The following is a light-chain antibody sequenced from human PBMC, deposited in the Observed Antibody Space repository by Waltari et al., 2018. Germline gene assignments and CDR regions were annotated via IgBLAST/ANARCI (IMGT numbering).Light chain of an antibody. CDR3: QQRRNWPLT. J-gene: IGKJ4*01. Sequence: DIVLTQSPAILSLSPGERASLSCRASQSVTNYLAWYQQKPGQVPRLLIYDTSNWATGIPARFSGSGFGTDFTLTISSLEPEDFAVYYCQQRRNWPLTFGGGTKVEIK. CDR1: QSVTNY. CDR2: DTS. V-gene: IGKV3-11*01.